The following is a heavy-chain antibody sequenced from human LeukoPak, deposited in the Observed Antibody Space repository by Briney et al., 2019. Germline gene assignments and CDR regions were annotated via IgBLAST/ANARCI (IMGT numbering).Heavy chain of an antibody. CDR3: AKVSGSYQYYFDY. CDR2: ISGSGGST. CDR1: GFNFSSYA. Sequence: PGGSLRLSCAASGFNFSSYAMSWVRQAPGKGLEWVSAISGSGGSTYYADSVKGRFTISRDNSKNTLYLQMNSLRAEDTAVYYCAKVSGSYQYYFDYWGQGTLVTVSS. V-gene: IGHV3-23*01. D-gene: IGHD3-10*01. J-gene: IGHJ4*02.